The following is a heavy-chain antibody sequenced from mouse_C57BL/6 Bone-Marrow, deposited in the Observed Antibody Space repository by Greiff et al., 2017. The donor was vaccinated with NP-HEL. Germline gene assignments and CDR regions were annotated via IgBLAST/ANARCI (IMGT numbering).Heavy chain of an antibody. CDR1: GFTFSDAW. J-gene: IGHJ2*01. Sequence: EVQRVESGGGLVQPGGSMKLSCAASGFTFSDAWMDWVRQSPEKGLEWVAEIRNKANNHATHYAEPVNGRFTISRDDSKSSVYLQMSSLKAEDTGIYYCTQGYYFDYWGQGTTLTVSS. V-gene: IGHV6-6*01. CDR2: IRNKANNHAT. CDR3: TQGYYFDY.